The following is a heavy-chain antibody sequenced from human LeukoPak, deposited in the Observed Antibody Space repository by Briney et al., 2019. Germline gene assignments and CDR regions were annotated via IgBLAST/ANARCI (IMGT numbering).Heavy chain of an antibody. CDR1: GFTFSNYW. CDR2: IKQDGSEK. J-gene: IGHJ4*02. V-gene: IGHV3-7*01. Sequence: GGSLRLSCAASGFTFSNYWMSWVRQAPGKGLEWVANIKQDGSEKYYVDSVKGRFTISRDNAKNSLYLQMNSLRAEDTAMYYCARALYNRGWYPDYFDSWGQGTLVTVSS. CDR3: ARALYNRGWYPDYFDS. D-gene: IGHD6-19*01.